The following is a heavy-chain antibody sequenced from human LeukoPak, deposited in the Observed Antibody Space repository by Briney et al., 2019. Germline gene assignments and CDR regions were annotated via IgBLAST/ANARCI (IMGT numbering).Heavy chain of an antibody. V-gene: IGHV3-33*08. CDR1: GFTFSSYW. D-gene: IGHD2-8*01. CDR2: IWFDGSNK. J-gene: IGHJ4*02. Sequence: GGSLRLSCAASGFTFSSYWMSWVRQAPGKGLEWVAGIWFDGSNKHCADSVEGRFTISRDNSKNTLNLQMNSLRAEDTAVYYCARGGRYCTSGVCYYSYLNYWGQGTLVTVSS. CDR3: ARGGRYCTSGVCYYSYLNY.